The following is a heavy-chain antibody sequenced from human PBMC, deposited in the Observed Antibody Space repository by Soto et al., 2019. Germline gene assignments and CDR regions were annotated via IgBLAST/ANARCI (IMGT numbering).Heavy chain of an antibody. V-gene: IGHV1-18*01. CDR2: ISAYNGNT. J-gene: IGHJ6*02. CDR3: ARGVVATEDPMEEYYGTDV. CDR1: GYTFTSYG. D-gene: IGHD5-12*01. Sequence: QVQLVQSGAEVKKPGASVKVSCKASGYTFTSYGISWVRQAPGQGLEWMGWISAYNGNTNYAQKLQGRVTMTTDTPTSTAYMELRSRRSDDTAVYYCARGVVATEDPMEEYYGTDVWGQGTTVTVSS.